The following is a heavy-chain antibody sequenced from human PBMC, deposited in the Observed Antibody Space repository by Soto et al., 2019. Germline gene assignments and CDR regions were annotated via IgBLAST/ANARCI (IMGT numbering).Heavy chain of an antibody. Sequence: PWETLSLTCTVSGGSISSSSYYWGWIRQPPGKGLEWIGSIYYSGSTYYNPSLKSRVTISVDTSKNQFSLKLSSVTAADTAVYYCARRYSGYDFWYGYYYYGMDVWGQGTTVTVSS. CDR3: ARRYSGYDFWYGYYYYGMDV. J-gene: IGHJ6*02. D-gene: IGHD5-12*01. CDR2: IYYSGST. V-gene: IGHV4-39*01. CDR1: GGSISSSSYY.